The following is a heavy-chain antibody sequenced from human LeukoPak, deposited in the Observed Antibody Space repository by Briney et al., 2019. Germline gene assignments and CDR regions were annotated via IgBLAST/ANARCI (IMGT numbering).Heavy chain of an antibody. Sequence: GGSLRLSCAASGFTFSNYWMSWVRQAPGKGLEWVANIKQDGSEKYYVDSLKGRFTISRDNAKNSLYLQMNSLRAEDTAVYYCARDSGDRTVDYWGQGTLVTVSS. CDR1: GFTFSNYW. D-gene: IGHD3-10*01. CDR3: ARDSGDRTVDY. CDR2: IKQDGSEK. V-gene: IGHV3-7*01. J-gene: IGHJ4*02.